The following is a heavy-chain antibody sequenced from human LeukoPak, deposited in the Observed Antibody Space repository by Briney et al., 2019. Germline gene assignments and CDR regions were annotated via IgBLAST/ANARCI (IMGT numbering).Heavy chain of an antibody. CDR3: ASRSGWYSSFDY. CDR2: IYYSGST. J-gene: IGHJ4*02. CDR1: GGSISRYY. Sequence: SETLSLTCTVSGGSISRYYWSWIRQPPGKGLEWIGYIYYSGSTNYNPSLKSRVTISVDTSKNQFSLKLSSVTAADTAVYYCASRSGWYSSFDYWAREPWSPSPQ. V-gene: IGHV4-59*08. D-gene: IGHD6-19*01.